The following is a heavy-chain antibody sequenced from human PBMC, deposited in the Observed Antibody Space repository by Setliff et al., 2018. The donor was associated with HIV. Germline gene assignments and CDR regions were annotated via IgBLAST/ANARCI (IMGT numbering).Heavy chain of an antibody. CDR2: ILYGGTT. V-gene: IGHV4-39*01. CDR1: GGSVDSRHYY. J-gene: IGHJ3*02. CDR3: ARPTTGLGGGAAFDI. Sequence: SETLSLTCAVSGGSVDSRHYYWGWIRQPPGKGLEWIGNILYGGTTYYTPSLKSRVSISADTSRNQFSLRLNSVTAADTAVYYCARPTTGLGGGAAFDICGQGTMVTVSS. D-gene: IGHD2-8*01.